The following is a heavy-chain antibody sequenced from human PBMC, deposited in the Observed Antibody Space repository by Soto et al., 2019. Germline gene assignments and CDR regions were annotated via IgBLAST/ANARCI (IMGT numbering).Heavy chain of an antibody. Sequence: GGSLRLSCAASGFTFSSYSMNWVRQAPGKGLEWVSSISSSSSYIYYADSVKGRFTISRDNAKNSLYLQMNSLRAEDTAVYYCARDRPYLWRFYDAFDIWGQGTMVTVSS. V-gene: IGHV3-21*01. CDR1: GFTFSSYS. J-gene: IGHJ3*02. D-gene: IGHD2-21*01. CDR3: ARDRPYLWRFYDAFDI. CDR2: ISSSSSYI.